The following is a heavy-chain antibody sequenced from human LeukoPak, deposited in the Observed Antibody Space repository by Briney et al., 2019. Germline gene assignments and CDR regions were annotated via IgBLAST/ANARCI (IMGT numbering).Heavy chain of an antibody. V-gene: IGHV3-9*01. CDR2: ISWNGGII. Sequence: GGSLRLSCAASGFTFDDYAMHWVRQAPGKGLEWVSGISWNGGIIGYADSVKGRFTISRDNAKNSLYLQMNSLRAEDTALYYCAKDISSGGVDPFVIWGQGTVVTVSS. D-gene: IGHD3-16*01. CDR1: GFTFDDYA. J-gene: IGHJ3*02. CDR3: AKDISSGGVDPFVI.